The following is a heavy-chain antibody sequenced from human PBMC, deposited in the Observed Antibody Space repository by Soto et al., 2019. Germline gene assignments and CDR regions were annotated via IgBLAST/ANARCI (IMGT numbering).Heavy chain of an antibody. CDR1: GFTVSTKY. CDR3: ARGPNWNIPDYYYGMDV. CDR2: IYSGGST. J-gene: IGHJ6*02. V-gene: IGHV3-66*01. D-gene: IGHD1-20*01. Sequence: GGSLRLSCASSGFTVSTKYMSWVRQAPGKGLEWVSVIYSGGSTFYADSVRGRFTIPRDNSKNTVNLQMNSLRADDTAVYHCARGPNWNIPDYYYGMDVWGQGTTVTVS.